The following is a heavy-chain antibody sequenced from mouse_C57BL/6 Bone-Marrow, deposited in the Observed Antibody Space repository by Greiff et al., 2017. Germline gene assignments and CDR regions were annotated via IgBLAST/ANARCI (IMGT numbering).Heavy chain of an antibody. V-gene: IGHV1-42*01. J-gene: IGHJ2*01. CDR2: INPSTGGT. Sequence: VQLQQSGPELVKPGASVKISCKASGYSFTGYYMNWVKQSPEKSLEWIGEINPSTGGTTYNQKFKAKATLTVDKSSSTAYMQLKSLTSEDSAVYYCAREGSLFDYWGQGTTLTVSS. CDR3: AREGSLFDY. CDR1: GYSFTGYY.